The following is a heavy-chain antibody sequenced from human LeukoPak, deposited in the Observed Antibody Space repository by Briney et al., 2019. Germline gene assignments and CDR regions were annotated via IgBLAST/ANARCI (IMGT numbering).Heavy chain of an antibody. J-gene: IGHJ6*02. CDR1: GFTFSSYG. CDR2: ISYDGSNK. D-gene: IGHD3-3*01. V-gene: IGHV3-30*03. Sequence: GGSLRLSCAASGFTFSSYGMHWVRQAPGKGLEWVAVISYDGSNKYYADSVKGRFTISRDSSKNTLYLEMNSLRAEDTAVFYCARGTFGVVISPAYSYYGMDVWGQGTTVTVSS. CDR3: ARGTFGVVISPAYSYYGMDV.